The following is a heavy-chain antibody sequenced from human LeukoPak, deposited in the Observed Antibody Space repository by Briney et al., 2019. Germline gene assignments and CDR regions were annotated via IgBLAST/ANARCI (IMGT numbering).Heavy chain of an antibody. CDR2: INHSGST. J-gene: IGHJ5*02. CDR3: ARASLGYCSSTSCYNWFDP. Sequence: SGTLSLTCAVYGGSFSGYYWSWIRQPPGKGLEWIGEINHSGSTNYNPSLKSRVTISVDTSKNQFSLKLSSVTAADTAVYYCARASLGYCSSTSCYNWFDPWGQGTLVTVSS. V-gene: IGHV4-34*01. D-gene: IGHD2-2*01. CDR1: GGSFSGYY.